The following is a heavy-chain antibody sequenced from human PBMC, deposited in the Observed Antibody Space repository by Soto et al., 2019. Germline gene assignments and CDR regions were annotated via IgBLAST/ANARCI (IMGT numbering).Heavy chain of an antibody. J-gene: IGHJ4*02. CDR1: GFTVSYYI. CDR3: ARGHGTGLYGSSWSPRY. Sequence: GVSRRRSWGASGFTVSYYIMNWGRQAPGRGLEWVSSISSSSTYINYADALKGRFSVSRDNSNNSLFLFMNSLRAEDTAVYYCARGHGTGLYGSSWSPRYWGQGTLVTVSS. CDR2: ISSSSTYI. D-gene: IGHD6-13*01. V-gene: IGHV3-21*01.